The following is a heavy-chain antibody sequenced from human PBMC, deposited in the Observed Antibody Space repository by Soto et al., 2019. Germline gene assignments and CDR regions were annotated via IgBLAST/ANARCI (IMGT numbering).Heavy chain of an antibody. V-gene: IGHV1-46*01. J-gene: IGHJ4*02. CDR1: GYTFTSFY. CDR2: INPYGGST. CDR3: ARALARIPTSRGGDY. Sequence: ASVKVSCKASGYTFTSFYMHWVRQPPGQGPEWVGIINPYGGSTSYAQNFQGRISMTSDTSTNTVYMELSNLRSDDTAVYYCARALARIPTSRGGDYWGQGTLVTVSS. D-gene: IGHD3-10*01.